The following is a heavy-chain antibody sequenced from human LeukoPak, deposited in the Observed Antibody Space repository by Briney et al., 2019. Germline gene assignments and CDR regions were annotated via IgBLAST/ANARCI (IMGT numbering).Heavy chain of an antibody. D-gene: IGHD3-16*01. J-gene: IGHJ4*02. V-gene: IGHV3-66*02. Sequence: GGSLRLSCAVSGFTVSSNYFSWVRQAPGKGLEWVSVIYTEGTTYYAGSVKGRFIISRDNSKNTVYLQMNSLRVEDTAVYYCASEGDWGQGTLVTVSS. CDR3: ASEGD. CDR1: GFTVSSNY. CDR2: IYTEGTT.